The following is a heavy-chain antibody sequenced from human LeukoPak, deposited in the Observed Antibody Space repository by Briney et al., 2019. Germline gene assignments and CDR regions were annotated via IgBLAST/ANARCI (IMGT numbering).Heavy chain of an antibody. V-gene: IGHV1-2*06. Sequence: ASVKVSSKTSGYTFTGYYMHWMRQAPGQGLEWMGRIDPNSGGTNYAQNFQGRVTMTRDTSISTAYMELTRLRSDDTAIYYCARVGSSSWYSFDYWGQGTLVTVSS. CDR1: GYTFTGYY. D-gene: IGHD6-13*01. CDR3: ARVGSSSWYSFDY. J-gene: IGHJ4*02. CDR2: IDPNSGGT.